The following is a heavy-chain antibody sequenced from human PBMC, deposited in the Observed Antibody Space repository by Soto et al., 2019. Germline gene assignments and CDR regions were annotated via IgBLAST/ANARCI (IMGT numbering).Heavy chain of an antibody. Sequence: EVQLLESGGGLVQPGGSLRLSCAASGFTFSSYAMSWVRQAPGKGLEWVSGISGSGGSTYYADSVKGRFTISRDNPKNTLYLQMNRLRAEDTAVYYCAKFLPAALPGWVELDYYYYMDVWGKGTTVSVSS. CDR3: AKFLPAALPGWVELDYYYYMDV. CDR2: ISGSGGST. V-gene: IGHV3-23*01. CDR1: GFTFSSYA. D-gene: IGHD2-2*01. J-gene: IGHJ6*03.